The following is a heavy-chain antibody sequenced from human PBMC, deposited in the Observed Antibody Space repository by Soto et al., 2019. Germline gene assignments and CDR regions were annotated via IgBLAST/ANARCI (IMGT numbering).Heavy chain of an antibody. CDR2: IIPIFGTA. V-gene: IGHV1-69*01. D-gene: IGHD2-2*01. CDR3: ARLSGYCSSTSCYYGMDV. Sequence: QVQLVQSGAEVKKPGSSVKVSCKASGGTFSSYAISWVRQAPGQGLEWMGGIIPIFGTANYAQKFQGRVTITADESTSTAYMELSSLRSEYTAVYYCARLSGYCSSTSCYYGMDVWCQGTTVTVSS. J-gene: IGHJ6*02. CDR1: GGTFSSYA.